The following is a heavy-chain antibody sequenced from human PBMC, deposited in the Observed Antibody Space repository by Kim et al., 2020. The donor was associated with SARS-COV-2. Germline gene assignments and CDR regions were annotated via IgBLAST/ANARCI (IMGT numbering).Heavy chain of an antibody. CDR2: ISYDGSNK. Sequence: GGSLRLSCAASGFTFSSYAMHWVRQAPGKGLEWVAVISYDGSNKYYADSVKGRFTISRDNSKNTLYLQMNSLRAEDTAVYYCASVVTAMGLDYWGQGTLVTVSS. J-gene: IGHJ4*02. CDR1: GFTFSSYA. D-gene: IGHD2-21*02. CDR3: ASVVTAMGLDY. V-gene: IGHV3-30*04.